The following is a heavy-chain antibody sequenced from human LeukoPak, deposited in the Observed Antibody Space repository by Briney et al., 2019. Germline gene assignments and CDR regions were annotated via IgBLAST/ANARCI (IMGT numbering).Heavy chain of an antibody. CDR2: ISYDGSNK. Sequence: GGSLRLSCAASGFTFRSYRMHWVREAPGKGLEWVAVISYDGSNKYYAHSVKGRFTIPRDNSKNTLYLQMNSLRAEDTAVYYCAKGYCGSTSCYYFDYWGQGTLVTVSS. CDR1: GFTFRSYR. CDR3: AKGYCGSTSCYYFDY. J-gene: IGHJ4*02. D-gene: IGHD2-2*01. V-gene: IGHV3-30*18.